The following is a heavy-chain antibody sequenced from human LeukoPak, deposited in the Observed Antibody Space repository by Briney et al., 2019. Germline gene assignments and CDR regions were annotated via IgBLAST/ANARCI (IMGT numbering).Heavy chain of an antibody. V-gene: IGHV1-2*02. J-gene: IGHJ4*02. CDR2: INPNSGGT. CDR3: ASFSSGVPRRFDY. Sequence: ASVKVPCKASGYTFTGYYMHWVRQAPGQGLEWMGWINPNSGGTNYAQKFQGRVTMTRDTSISTAYMELSRLRSDDTAVYYCASFSSGVPRRFDYWGQGTLVTVSS. D-gene: IGHD6-19*01. CDR1: GYTFTGYY.